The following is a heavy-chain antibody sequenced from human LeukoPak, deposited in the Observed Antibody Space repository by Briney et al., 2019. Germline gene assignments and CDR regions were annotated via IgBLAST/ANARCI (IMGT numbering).Heavy chain of an antibody. J-gene: IGHJ4*02. CDR3: AKVLMYYYDSSGYPTYYFDY. CDR2: ISGSGGST. D-gene: IGHD3-22*01. Sequence: GGSLRLSCAASGFTFSSYAMSWVRQAPWKGLEWVSAISGSGGSTYYADSVKGRFTISRDNSKNTLYLQMNSLRAEDTAVYYCAKVLMYYYDSSGYPTYYFDYWGQGTLVTVSS. CDR1: GFTFSSYA. V-gene: IGHV3-23*01.